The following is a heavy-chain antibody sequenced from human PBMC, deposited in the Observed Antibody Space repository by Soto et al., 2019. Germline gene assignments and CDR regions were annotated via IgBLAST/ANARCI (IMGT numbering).Heavy chain of an antibody. CDR2: ISNDGDKI. D-gene: IGHD3-10*01. J-gene: IGHJ6*02. CDR1: GFTFRNYG. CDR3: ARVRCPIPYFYGLDV. V-gene: IGHV3-30*01. Sequence: PGGSLRLSCAASGFTFRNYGVRWVRQAPGKGLEWIVVISNDGDKIYYSESVKGRFTLSRDNSKNTLSLQMNNLRPDDTGVYYCARVRCPIPYFYGLDVWGHGTTVTVSS.